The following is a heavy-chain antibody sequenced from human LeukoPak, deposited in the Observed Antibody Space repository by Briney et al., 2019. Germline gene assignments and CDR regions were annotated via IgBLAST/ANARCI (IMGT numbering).Heavy chain of an antibody. CDR2: ISSNGGSA. Sequence: GGSLRLSCSASGFTFSSYAMHWVRQAPGKGLEYVSAISSNGGSAYYADSVKGRFTISRDNSKNTLYLQMSSLRPEDTAVYYCVKGIVVVTARAFDYWGQGTLVTVSS. CDR1: GFTFSSYA. D-gene: IGHD2-21*02. V-gene: IGHV3-64D*06. J-gene: IGHJ4*02. CDR3: VKGIVVVTARAFDY.